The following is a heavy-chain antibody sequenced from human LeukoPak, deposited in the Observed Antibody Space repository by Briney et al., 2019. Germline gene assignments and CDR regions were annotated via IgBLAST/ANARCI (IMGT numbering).Heavy chain of an antibody. V-gene: IGHV3-74*01. D-gene: IGHD3-16*01. Sequence: GGSLRLSCAASGFTFGSSWMHWVRQAPGEGLVWVSRINTDGSSTRYADSVKGRFTISRDSAKNTLYLQMNSLRAEDTAVYYCARDGGAWLDYWGQGTLVTVSS. CDR1: GFTFGSSW. J-gene: IGHJ4*02. CDR2: INTDGSST. CDR3: ARDGGAWLDY.